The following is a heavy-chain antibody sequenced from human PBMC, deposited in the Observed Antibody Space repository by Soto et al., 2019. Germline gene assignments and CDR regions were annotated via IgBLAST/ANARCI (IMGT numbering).Heavy chain of an antibody. CDR2: IYYSGST. Sequence: SETLSLTCTVSGGSVSSGSYYWSWIRQPPGKGLEWIGYIYYSGSTNYNPSLKSRVTISVDTSKNQFSLKLSSVTAADTAVYYCVRWSGGYDSSGYPFDYWGQGTLDTVSS. CDR1: GGSVSSGSYY. D-gene: IGHD3-22*01. V-gene: IGHV4-61*01. J-gene: IGHJ4*02. CDR3: VRWSGGYDSSGYPFDY.